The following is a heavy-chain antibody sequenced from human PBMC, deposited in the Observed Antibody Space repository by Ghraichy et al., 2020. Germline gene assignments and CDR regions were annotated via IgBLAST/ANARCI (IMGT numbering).Heavy chain of an antibody. D-gene: IGHD3-16*01. CDR1: GGSFSGYY. Sequence: SETLSLTCEVFGGSFSGYYWGWIRQTPRKGLEWIGEIHHSGATKYNPSLEGRATILVDTSKNQFSLTVASVTAADTAVYYCARGFEALYYGSSSQKNWFDPWGQGTQVIVSS. CDR3: ARGFEALYYGSSSQKNWFDP. CDR2: IHHSGAT. J-gene: IGHJ5*02. V-gene: IGHV4-34*01.